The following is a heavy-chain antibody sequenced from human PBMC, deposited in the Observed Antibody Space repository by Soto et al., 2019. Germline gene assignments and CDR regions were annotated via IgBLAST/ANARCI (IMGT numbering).Heavy chain of an antibody. CDR2: IYYSGST. D-gene: IGHD4-17*01. CDR3: AVAMTTVTTYAY. CDR1: GGSISSGGYC. J-gene: IGHJ4*02. V-gene: IGHV4-31*03. Sequence: QVQLQESGPGLVKPSQTLSLTCTVSGGSISSGGYCWSWIRQHPGKGLEWIGYIYYSGSTYYNPSRTSRVTISLDTSKNQFSLKLSSVSAADTAVYYWAVAMTTVTTYAYWGQGTLVTVSS.